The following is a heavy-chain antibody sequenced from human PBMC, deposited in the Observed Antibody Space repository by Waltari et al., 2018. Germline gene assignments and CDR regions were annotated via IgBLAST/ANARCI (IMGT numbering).Heavy chain of an antibody. V-gene: IGHV4-39*01. D-gene: IGHD6-19*01. J-gene: IGHJ4*02. Sequence: QLQLQETGPGLVKPSETLSLTCTVSGGSISSSSYYWGWIRQPPGKGLEWIGSIYYSGSTYYNPSLKSRVTISVDTSKNQFSLKLSSVTAADTAVYYCARRSNKRSSGWFDWGQGTLVTVSS. CDR1: GGSISSSSYY. CDR3: ARRSNKRSSGWFD. CDR2: IYYSGST.